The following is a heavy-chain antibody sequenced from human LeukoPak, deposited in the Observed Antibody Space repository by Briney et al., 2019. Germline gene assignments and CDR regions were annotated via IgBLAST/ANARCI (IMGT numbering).Heavy chain of an antibody. Sequence: ASVKVSCKASGGTFSSYAISWVRQAPGQGLEWMGIINPSGGSTSYAQKFQGRVTMTRDMSTSTVYMELSSLRSEDTAVYYCATPCGGDCYWGTSGAFDIWGQGTMVTVSS. D-gene: IGHD2-21*02. J-gene: IGHJ3*02. CDR3: ATPCGGDCYWGTSGAFDI. CDR1: GGTFSSYA. V-gene: IGHV1-46*01. CDR2: INPSGGST.